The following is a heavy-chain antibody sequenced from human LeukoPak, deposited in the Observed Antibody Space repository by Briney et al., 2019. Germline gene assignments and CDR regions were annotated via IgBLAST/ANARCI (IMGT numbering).Heavy chain of an antibody. CDR2: IYTSGST. Sequence: PSETLSLTCTVSGGSISSGSYYWSWIRQPAGKGLEWIGRIYTSGSTNYNPSLKSRVTISVDTSKNQFSLKLSSVTAADTAVYYCARAHPPSYYDSSGYYYGGGYNWFDPWGQGTLVTVSS. D-gene: IGHD3-22*01. V-gene: IGHV4-61*02. CDR1: GGSISSGSYY. J-gene: IGHJ5*02. CDR3: ARAHPPSYYDSSGYYYGGGYNWFDP.